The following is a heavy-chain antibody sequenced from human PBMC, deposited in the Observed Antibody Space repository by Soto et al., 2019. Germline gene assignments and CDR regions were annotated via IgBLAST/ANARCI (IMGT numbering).Heavy chain of an antibody. Sequence: QVQLVQSGAEVKKPGASVKVSCKASGYTFTSYAMHWVRQAPGQRLEWMGWINAGNGNTKYSQKFQGRVTITRDTSASTAYMELSSLRSEDTAVYYCARSSPIVVVPPAHYYYGMDVWGQGTTVTVSS. CDR2: INAGNGNT. CDR1: GYTFTSYA. V-gene: IGHV1-3*01. J-gene: IGHJ6*02. CDR3: ARSSPIVVVPPAHYYYGMDV. D-gene: IGHD2-2*01.